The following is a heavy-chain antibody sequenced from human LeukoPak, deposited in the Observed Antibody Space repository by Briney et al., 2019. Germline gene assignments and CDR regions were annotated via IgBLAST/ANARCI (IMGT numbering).Heavy chain of an antibody. V-gene: IGHV1-2*02. Sequence: ASVKVSCMASRYTFTDYYMHWVRQAPGQGLEGMGWINPNNGGTNYAQKFQGRLTMTRDTSISTAYMQLSRQRSDDTAGYYCARGGWSLGYCSSSSCLDWFDPWGQGTLVTVSS. J-gene: IGHJ5*02. CDR1: RYTFTDYY. CDR3: ARGGWSLGYCSSSSCLDWFDP. D-gene: IGHD2-2*01. CDR2: INPNNGGT.